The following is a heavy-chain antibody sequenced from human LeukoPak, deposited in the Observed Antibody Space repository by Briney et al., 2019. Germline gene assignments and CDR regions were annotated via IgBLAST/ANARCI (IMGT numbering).Heavy chain of an antibody. Sequence: GESLKISCKGSGYSFTNYCIACVRQMPGKGLEWMGIIYPGDSDTTYSPSFQGQVTISSDKSIATTHLQWSSLQASDTAMYYCARVNHCGSTSCAFDYWVQGRVVTVSS. CDR3: ARVNHCGSTSCAFDY. D-gene: IGHD2-2*01. CDR1: GYSFTNYC. J-gene: IGHJ4*02. CDR2: IYPGDSDT. V-gene: IGHV5-51*01.